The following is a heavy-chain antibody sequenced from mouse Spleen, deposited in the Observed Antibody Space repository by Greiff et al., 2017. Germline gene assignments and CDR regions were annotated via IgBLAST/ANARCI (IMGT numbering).Heavy chain of an antibody. CDR2: IDPGSGGT. V-gene: IGHV1-15*01. CDR3: TRGGVYYGYEGGDV. Sequence: QVQLQQSGAELVRPGASVTLSCTASGYTFTNYEMHWVKQTPVHGLERIGAIDPGSGGTAYYQQFKGKAILTADKSSSTAYMELRSLTSEASAVYCCTRGGVYYGYEGGDVWGQGTTVTGSS. CDR1: GYTFTNYE. J-gene: IGHJ2*01. D-gene: IGHD2-2*01.